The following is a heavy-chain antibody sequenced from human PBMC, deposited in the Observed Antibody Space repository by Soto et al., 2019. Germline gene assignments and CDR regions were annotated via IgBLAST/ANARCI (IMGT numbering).Heavy chain of an antibody. J-gene: IGHJ4*02. CDR2: VYNSGST. CDR1: GGSISSNY. V-gene: IGHV4-59*01. Sequence: SETLSLTCAVSGGSISSNYWTWIRQPPGKGLEWIGYVYNSGSTNYNPSLKSRVTISEDTSKSQFSLKVNSMTAADTAVYYCAGYRREAVAGYTLDNWGQGILVTVSS. CDR3: AGYRREAVAGYTLDN. D-gene: IGHD6-13*01.